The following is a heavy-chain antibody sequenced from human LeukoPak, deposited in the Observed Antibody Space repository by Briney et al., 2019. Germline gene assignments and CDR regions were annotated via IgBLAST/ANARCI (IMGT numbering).Heavy chain of an antibody. V-gene: IGHV7-4-1*01. J-gene: IGHJ6*02. D-gene: IGHD6-13*01. CDR1: GYTFTSYA. CDR3: ARASVSSSWSYYYYYGMDV. Sequence: ASVKVSFKASGYTFTSYAMNWVRQAPGQGLEWMGWINTNTGNPTYAQGFTGRFVFSLDTSVSTAYLQICSLKAEDTAVYYCARASVSSSWSYYYYYGMDVWGQGTTVTVSS. CDR2: INTNTGNP.